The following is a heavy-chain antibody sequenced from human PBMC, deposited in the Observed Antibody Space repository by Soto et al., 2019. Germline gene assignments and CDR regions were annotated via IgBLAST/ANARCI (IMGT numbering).Heavy chain of an antibody. CDR2: IYYSGST. CDR3: ARGLLHYYDSSGYYYFDY. Sequence: SETLSLTCTVSGGSISSGGYYWSWIRQHPGKGLEWIGYIYYSGSTYYNPSLKSRVTISVDTSKNQFSLKLSSVTAADTAVYYCARGLLHYYDSSGYYYFDYWGQGTLVTVSS. CDR1: GGSISSGGYY. J-gene: IGHJ4*02. D-gene: IGHD3-22*01. V-gene: IGHV4-31*03.